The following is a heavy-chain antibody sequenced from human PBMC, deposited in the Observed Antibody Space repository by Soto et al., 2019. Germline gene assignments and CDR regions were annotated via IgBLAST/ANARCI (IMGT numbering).Heavy chain of an antibody. CDR3: ARVERGTATTVVDAFDI. CDR1: GECVWIWDCD. Sequence: SETQSLTWASCGECVWIWDCDGRLIRQPPGKGLEWIGEMSHSGGTHFNPSLKSRVIISVDTSKNQFSLKMSSVAAADTALYYCARVERGTATTVVDAFDIWGPGTMVTVS. CDR2: MSHSGGT. D-gene: IGHD1-1*01. J-gene: IGHJ3*02. V-gene: IGHV4-34*01.